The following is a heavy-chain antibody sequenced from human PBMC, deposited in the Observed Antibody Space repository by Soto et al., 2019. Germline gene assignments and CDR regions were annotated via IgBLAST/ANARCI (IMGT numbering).Heavy chain of an antibody. V-gene: IGHV4-30-4*01. CDR3: AREGLDGDYTYYFDY. D-gene: IGHD4-17*01. Sequence: PSETLSLTCTVSGGSISSGDYYWSWIRQPPGKGLEWIGCIYYSGSTYYNPSLKSRVTISVDTSKNQFSLKLSSVTAADTAVYYCAREGLDGDYTYYFDYWGQGTLVTVPS. CDR2: IYYSGST. CDR1: GGSISSGDYY. J-gene: IGHJ4*02.